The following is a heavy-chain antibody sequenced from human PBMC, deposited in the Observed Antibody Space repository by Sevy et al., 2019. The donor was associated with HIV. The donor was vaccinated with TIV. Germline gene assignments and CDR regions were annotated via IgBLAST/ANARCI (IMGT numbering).Heavy chain of an antibody. J-gene: IGHJ6*02. CDR1: GFTFSSYS. CDR2: ISSSSSYI. Sequence: GGSLRLSCAASGFTFSSYSMNWVRQAPGKGLEWVSSISSSSSYIYYADSVKGRFTISRDNAKNSLYLQMNSLRAEDXXXXXXAXDGXXXXXXXXYYYGMDVWGQGTTVTVSS. CDR3: AXDGXXXXXXXXYYYGMDV. V-gene: IGHV3-21*01.